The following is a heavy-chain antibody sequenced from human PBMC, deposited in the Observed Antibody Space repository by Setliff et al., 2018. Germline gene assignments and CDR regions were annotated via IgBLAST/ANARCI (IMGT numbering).Heavy chain of an antibody. D-gene: IGHD3-3*01. CDR3: ARDTYIGDFWSGYYIQGRFDP. V-gene: IGHV1-3*01. Sequence: GSVKVSCKASGFTSTNYAIHWVRQAPGQRPECMGWIHAGNGDTKYSQKFQGRVTITRDTSASTAYMELSSLRSEDTAVYYCARDTYIGDFWSGYYIQGRFDPWGQGTLVTVSS. CDR2: IHAGNGDT. J-gene: IGHJ5*02. CDR1: GFTSTNYA.